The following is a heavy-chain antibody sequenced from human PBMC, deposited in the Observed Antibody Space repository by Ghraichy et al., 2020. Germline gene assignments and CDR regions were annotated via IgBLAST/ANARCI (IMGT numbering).Heavy chain of an antibody. CDR3: ARDGVTPDYYYGMDV. CDR1: GGSVSSGSYY. J-gene: IGHJ6*02. CDR2: IYYSGST. Sequence: ETLSLTCTVSGGSVSSGSYYWSWIRQPPGKGLEWIGYIYYSGSTTYNPSLKSRVTLSVDTSKNQFSLKLSSVTAADTAVYYCARDGVTPDYYYGMDVWGQGTTVTVSS. V-gene: IGHV4-61*01. D-gene: IGHD2-21*02.